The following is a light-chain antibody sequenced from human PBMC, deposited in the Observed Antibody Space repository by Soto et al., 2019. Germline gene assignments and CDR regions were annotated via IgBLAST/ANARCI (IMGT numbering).Light chain of an antibody. Sequence: QSALTQPRSVSGPPGQSVSISCSGTSSDVGTYNYVSWYQQHPGKAPKLMIYDVSKRPSGVPDRFSGSKSGNTASLTISGRQAEDEADYYCCSYAGGYTHAVFGGGTQLTVL. CDR3: CSYAGGYTHAV. J-gene: IGLJ2*01. CDR2: DVS. CDR1: SSDVGTYNY. V-gene: IGLV2-11*01.